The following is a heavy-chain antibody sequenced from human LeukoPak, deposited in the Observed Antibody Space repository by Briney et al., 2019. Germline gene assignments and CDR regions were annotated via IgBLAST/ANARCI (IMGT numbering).Heavy chain of an antibody. V-gene: IGHV4-59*01. Sequence: SETLSLTCTVSGGSISRYYWSWIRQPPGKGLEWIGYIYDIVSTNYNPSLKSRVTISVDTSKNQFSLKLSSVTAADTAVYYCARDLYGSGNYYFDYWGQGTLVTVSS. D-gene: IGHD3-10*01. CDR2: IYDIVST. J-gene: IGHJ4*02. CDR1: GGSISRYY. CDR3: ARDLYGSGNYYFDY.